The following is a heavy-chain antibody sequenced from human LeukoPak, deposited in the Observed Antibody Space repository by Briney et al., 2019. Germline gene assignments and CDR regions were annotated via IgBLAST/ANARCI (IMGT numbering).Heavy chain of an antibody. CDR3: ARGVTRATITDY. CDR1: GYTFTSYD. J-gene: IGHJ4*02. Sequence: GASVKVSCKASGYTFTSYDINWVRQATGQGLEWMGWMNPSSGNTGYAQKFQGRVTMTRNTSISTAYMELSSLRSEDTAVYYCARGVTRATITDYWGQGTLVTVSS. CDR2: MNPSSGNT. D-gene: IGHD5-12*01. V-gene: IGHV1-8*01.